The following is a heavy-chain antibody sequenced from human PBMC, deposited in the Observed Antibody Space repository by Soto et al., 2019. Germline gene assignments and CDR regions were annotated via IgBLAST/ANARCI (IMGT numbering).Heavy chain of an antibody. J-gene: IGHJ4*02. CDR2: IYYSGST. D-gene: IGHD3-9*01. CDR1: GGSISSYY. Sequence: PSETLSLTCTVSGGSISSYYWSWIRQPPGKGLEWIGYIYYSGSTNYNPSLKSRVTISVDTSKNQFSLKLSSVTAADTAVYYCARHRGDYDILTGPASPSLDYWGQGTLVTVSS. V-gene: IGHV4-59*08. CDR3: ARHRGDYDILTGPASPSLDY.